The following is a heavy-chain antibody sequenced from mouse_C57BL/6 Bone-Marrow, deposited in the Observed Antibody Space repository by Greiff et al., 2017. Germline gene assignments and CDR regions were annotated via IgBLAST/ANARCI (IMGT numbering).Heavy chain of an antibody. V-gene: IGHV1-59*01. CDR1: GYTFTSYW. Sequence: QVQLQQPGAELVRPGTSVKLSCKASGYTFTSYWMHWVKQRPGQGLEWIGVIDPSDSYTNYNQKFTGKDTLTVDPSSSTAYMQLSSLTSEDYAVYYCARRAIYYYYAMDYWGQGTSVTVSS. J-gene: IGHJ4*01. CDR3: ARRAIYYYYAMDY. D-gene: IGHD1-1*01. CDR2: IDPSDSYT.